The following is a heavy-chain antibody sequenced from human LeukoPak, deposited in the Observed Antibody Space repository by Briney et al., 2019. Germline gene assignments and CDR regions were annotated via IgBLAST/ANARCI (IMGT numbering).Heavy chain of an antibody. D-gene: IGHD1-26*01. V-gene: IGHV4-4*07. CDR2: IYTSGST. Sequence: PSETLSLTCTVSGGSISSYYWSWIRQPAGKGLEWIGRIYTSGSTNYNPSLKSRVTMSVDTSKNQFSLKLSSVTAADTAVYYCARETGSGSYSYYYYYMDVWGKGTTVTVCS. J-gene: IGHJ6*03. CDR3: ARETGSGSYSYYYYYMDV. CDR1: GGSISSYY.